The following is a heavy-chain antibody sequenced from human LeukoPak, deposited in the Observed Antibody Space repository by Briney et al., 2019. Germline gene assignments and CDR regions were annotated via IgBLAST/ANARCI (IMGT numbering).Heavy chain of an antibody. CDR1: GGSFSGYY. V-gene: IGHV4-34*01. Sequence: SETLSLTCAVYGGSFSGYYWSWIRQPPGKGLEWIGEINHSGSTNYNPSLKSRVTISVDTSKNQFSLKLSSVTAADTAVYYRARGPPLDSYYGMDVWGQGTTVTVSS. CDR3: ARGPPLDSYYGMDV. J-gene: IGHJ6*02. CDR2: INHSGST.